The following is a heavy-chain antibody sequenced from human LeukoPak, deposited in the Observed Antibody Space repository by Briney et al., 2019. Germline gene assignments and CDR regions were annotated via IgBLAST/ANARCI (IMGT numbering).Heavy chain of an antibody. Sequence: GASVKVSCKASGYTFTSYYMHWVRQAPGQGLEWMGIINPSGGSTSYAQKFQGRVTMTRDTSISTAYMELSRLRSDDTAVYYCARDSSSGWYWWSGWFDPWGQGTLVTVSS. V-gene: IGHV1-46*01. CDR3: ARDSSSGWYWWSGWFDP. CDR2: INPSGGST. J-gene: IGHJ5*02. CDR1: GYTFTSYY. D-gene: IGHD6-19*01.